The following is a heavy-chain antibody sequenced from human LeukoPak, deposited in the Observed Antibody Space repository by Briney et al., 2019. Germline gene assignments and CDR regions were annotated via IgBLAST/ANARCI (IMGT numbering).Heavy chain of an antibody. D-gene: IGHD1-1*01. V-gene: IGHV1-46*01. CDR2: INPSGGST. CDR1: GFTFINYY. CDR3: ARVVKNWNDLNYFDY. Sequence: ASVKVSCKASGFTFINYYTHWVRQAPGQGLEWMGIINPSGGSTSYAQKFQGRVTMTRDTSTSTVYMELSSLRSEDTAVYYCARVVKNWNDLNYFDYWGQGTLVTVSS. J-gene: IGHJ4*02.